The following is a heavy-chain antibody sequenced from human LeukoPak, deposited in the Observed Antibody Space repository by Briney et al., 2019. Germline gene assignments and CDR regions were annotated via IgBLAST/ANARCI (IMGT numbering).Heavy chain of an antibody. Sequence: GESLKISCKGSGYSFTNYWIGWVRQMPGKGLEWMGSIYPGDSDTRYSPSFRGQVTISADKSINTAFLQWSSPKASDTAIYYCATVAGYAKNWFDPWGQGTLVTVSS. CDR2: IYPGDSDT. J-gene: IGHJ5*02. V-gene: IGHV5-51*01. CDR1: GYSFTNYW. CDR3: ATVAGYAKNWFDP. D-gene: IGHD5-12*01.